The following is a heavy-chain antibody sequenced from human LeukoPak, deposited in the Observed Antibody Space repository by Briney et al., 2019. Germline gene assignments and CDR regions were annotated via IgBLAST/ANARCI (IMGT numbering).Heavy chain of an antibody. D-gene: IGHD2-2*01. V-gene: IGHV3-23*01. Sequence: QPGGSLRLSCAASGFTFSSNAMAWVRQAPGKGLEWVSAHSGSGGTTFYADSVKGRFTFSRVHSKNTLYLQMNSLRADDTAVYYCAKAHCSSTSCSRADNWGQGTLVTVS. CDR2: HSGSGGTT. CDR1: GFTFSSNA. J-gene: IGHJ4*02. CDR3: AKAHCSSTSCSRADN.